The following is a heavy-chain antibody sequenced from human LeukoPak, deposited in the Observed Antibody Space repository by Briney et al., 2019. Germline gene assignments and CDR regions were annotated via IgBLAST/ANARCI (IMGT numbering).Heavy chain of an antibody. CDR3: ATVPSRLPFDY. D-gene: IGHD2-2*01. CDR1: GFTVSNNY. Sequence: GGSLRLSCAASGFTVSNNYMSWVHQAPGKGLEWVSVLYRGGSTYYADSVKGRFTISRDNSKNILYLQMNSLRAEDTAVYYCATVPSRLPFDYWGQGTLSPSP. V-gene: IGHV3-66*01. CDR2: LYRGGST. J-gene: IGHJ4*02.